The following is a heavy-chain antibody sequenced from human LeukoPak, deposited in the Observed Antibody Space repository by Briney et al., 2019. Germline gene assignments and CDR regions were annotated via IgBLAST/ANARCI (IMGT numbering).Heavy chain of an antibody. CDR3: ATIKRGNIFGYFDF. D-gene: IGHD5-18*01. CDR1: GASMNTHY. J-gene: IGHJ4*02. V-gene: IGHV4-59*11. CDR2: MLDTVTT. Sequence: PSETLSLTCAVSGASMNTHYWSWIRQPPGKGLEWIGYMLDTVTTKDSPSLKSRFTLSADTSKNQFSLRLTSVTAADTAVYYCATIKRGNIFGYFDFWGQGIPVTVSS.